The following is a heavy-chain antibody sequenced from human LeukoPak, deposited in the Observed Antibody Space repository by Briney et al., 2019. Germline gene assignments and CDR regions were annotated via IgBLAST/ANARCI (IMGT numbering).Heavy chain of an antibody. CDR2: IYHSGST. Sequence: PSETLSLTCTVSGYSISSGYYWGWIRQPPGKGLEWIGSIYHSGSTYYNPSLKSRVTISVNTSKNQFSLKLSSVTAADTAVYYCARTSSTSCWVDYWGQGTLVTVSS. V-gene: IGHV4-38-2*02. CDR3: ARTSSTSCWVDY. CDR1: GYSISSGYY. J-gene: IGHJ4*02. D-gene: IGHD2-2*01.